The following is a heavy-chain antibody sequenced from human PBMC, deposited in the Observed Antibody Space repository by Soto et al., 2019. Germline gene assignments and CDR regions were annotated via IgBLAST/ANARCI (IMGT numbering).Heavy chain of an antibody. V-gene: IGHV3-7*04. J-gene: IGHJ4*02. CDR3: ARGGGNFDQ. CDR2: VNQVGSEK. Sequence: EVQLVESGGGLVQPGGSLRLTCAASGFTFRGSWMSWVRQAPGKGLDWVANVNQVGSEKYYVDSVKGRFTISRDNAKNSLYWQMNSLGAGDTAGYYCARGGGNFDQWGRGTLVTVSS. CDR1: GFTFRGSW. D-gene: IGHD3-16*01.